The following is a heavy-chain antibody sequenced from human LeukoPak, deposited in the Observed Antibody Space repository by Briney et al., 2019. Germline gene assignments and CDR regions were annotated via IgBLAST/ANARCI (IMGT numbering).Heavy chain of an antibody. V-gene: IGHV3-21*01. CDR2: ISSSSYI. CDR1: GFTFSSYS. D-gene: IGHD1-26*01. J-gene: IGHJ3*02. Sequence: PGGSLRLSCAASGFTFSSYSMNWVRQAPGKGLEWVSSISSSSYIYYADSVKGRFTISRDNAKNSLYLQMNSLRAEDTAVYYCARFRTAGGAFDIWGQGTMVTVSS. CDR3: ARFRTAGGAFDI.